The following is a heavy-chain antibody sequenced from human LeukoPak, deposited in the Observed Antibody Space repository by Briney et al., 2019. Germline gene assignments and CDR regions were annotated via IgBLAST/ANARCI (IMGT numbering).Heavy chain of an antibody. CDR3: ARLLPSSSGWPLYFQH. D-gene: IGHD6-19*01. J-gene: IGHJ1*01. CDR2: IYPGDSDT. V-gene: IGHV5-51*01. Sequence: GESLKISCKGSGYSFTSYWIGWVRQMPGKGLEWMGIIYPGDSDTRYSPSFQGQVTISADKSISTAYLQWSSLKASDTAMYYCARLLPSSSGWPLYFQHWGQGTLVTVSS. CDR1: GYSFTSYW.